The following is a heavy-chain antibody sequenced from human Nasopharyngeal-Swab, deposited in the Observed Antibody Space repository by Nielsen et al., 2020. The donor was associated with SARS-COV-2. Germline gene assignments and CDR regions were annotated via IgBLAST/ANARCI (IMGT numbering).Heavy chain of an antibody. Sequence: VRQAPGKGLERVAVISHDGSNKYYADPVKGRFTISRDNSKNTLFLQMNSLRAEDTAVYYCAKKVSVAAYGADDSWGQGTLVTVSS. D-gene: IGHD6-19*01. CDR3: AKKVSVAAYGADDS. CDR2: ISHDGSNK. V-gene: IGHV3-30*18. J-gene: IGHJ4*02.